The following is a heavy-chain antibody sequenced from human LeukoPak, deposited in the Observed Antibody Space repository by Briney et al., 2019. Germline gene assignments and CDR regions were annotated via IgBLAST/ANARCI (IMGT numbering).Heavy chain of an antibody. CDR3: ARDAFYSRYFDY. Sequence: ASVKVSCKASGGTFSSYAISLVRQAPGQGLEWMGRIIPIFGTANYAQKFQGRVTITTDESTSTAYMELSSLRSEDTAVYYCARDAFYSRYFDYWGQGTLVTVSS. V-gene: IGHV1-69*05. CDR2: IIPIFGTA. CDR1: GGTFSSYA. J-gene: IGHJ4*02. D-gene: IGHD4-11*01.